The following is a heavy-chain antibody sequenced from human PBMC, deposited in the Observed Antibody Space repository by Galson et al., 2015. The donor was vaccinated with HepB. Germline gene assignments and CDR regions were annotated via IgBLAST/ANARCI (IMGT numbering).Heavy chain of an antibody. J-gene: IGHJ4*02. Sequence: QSGAEVKKPGESLKISCKGSGYSFTSYWIGWVRQMPGKGLEWMGIIYPGDSDTRYSPSFQGQVTISADKSISTAYLQWSSLKASDTAMYYCARGGKVATIRAVYFDYWGQGTLVTVSS. V-gene: IGHV5-51*01. CDR3: ARGGKVATIRAVYFDY. D-gene: IGHD5-12*01. CDR2: IYPGDSDT. CDR1: GYSFTSYW.